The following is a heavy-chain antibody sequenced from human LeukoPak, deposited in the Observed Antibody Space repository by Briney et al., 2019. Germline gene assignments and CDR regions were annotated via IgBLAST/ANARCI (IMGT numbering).Heavy chain of an antibody. J-gene: IGHJ5*02. CDR1: GFTFSIYA. CDR2: ISGSGGST. Sequence: QPGGPLRLSCAASGFTFSIYAMSWVRQAPGKGLEWVSVISGSGGSTYYADSVKGRFTISRDNSQNTLYLQMNSLRAEDTAVYYCAKGPHTASSYNWFDPWGRGTLVTVSS. CDR3: AKGPHTASSYNWFDP. D-gene: IGHD5-18*01. V-gene: IGHV3-23*01.